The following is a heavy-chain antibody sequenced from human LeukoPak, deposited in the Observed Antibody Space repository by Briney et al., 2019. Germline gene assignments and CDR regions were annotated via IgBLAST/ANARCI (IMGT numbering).Heavy chain of an antibody. CDR1: GYTFTSYA. Sequence: ASVKVSCKASGYTFTSYAMNWVRQAPGQGLEWMGWINTNTGNPTYAQGFTGRFVFSLDTSVSTAYLQISSLKAEDTAVYYCARDKVLVVAGSRHWFDPWGQGTLVTVSS. CDR3: ARDKVLVVAGSRHWFDP. J-gene: IGHJ5*02. CDR2: INTNTGNP. D-gene: IGHD6-19*01. V-gene: IGHV7-4-1*02.